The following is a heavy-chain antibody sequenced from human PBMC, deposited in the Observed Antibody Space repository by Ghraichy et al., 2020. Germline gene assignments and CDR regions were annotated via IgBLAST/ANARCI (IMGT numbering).Heavy chain of an antibody. Sequence: SETLSLTCTVSGGSISSSNYYWGWIRQPPGKGLEWIGNIYYSGSTYYNPSLKSRVTISVDTSKNQFSLKLSSVTAADTAVYYCARLAYSDWYFDLWGRGTLVTVSS. J-gene: IGHJ2*01. CDR3: ARLAYSDWYFDL. CDR2: IYYSGST. V-gene: IGHV4-39*01. D-gene: IGHD2-15*01. CDR1: GGSISSSNYY.